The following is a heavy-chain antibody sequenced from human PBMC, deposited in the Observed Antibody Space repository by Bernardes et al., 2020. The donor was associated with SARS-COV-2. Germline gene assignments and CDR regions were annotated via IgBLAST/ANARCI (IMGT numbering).Heavy chain of an antibody. D-gene: IGHD3-22*01. Sequence: SETLSLTCTVSGGPISSSSYYWGWIRQPPGKGLEWIGSIYYSGSTYYHPSLKSRVTISVDTSKNQFSLKLSPVTAADTAVYYCARSITMIVVVITKIGYFDYWGQGTLVTVSS. CDR1: GGPISSSSYY. V-gene: IGHV4-39*01. J-gene: IGHJ4*02. CDR2: IYYSGST. CDR3: ARSITMIVVVITKIGYFDY.